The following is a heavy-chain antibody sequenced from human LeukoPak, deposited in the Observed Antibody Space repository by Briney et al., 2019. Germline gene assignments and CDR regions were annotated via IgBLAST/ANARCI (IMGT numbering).Heavy chain of an antibody. CDR2: INTNTGNP. CDR1: GYTFTSYG. D-gene: IGHD3-22*01. CDR3: ARDASPDYYDSSGYANWFDP. V-gene: IGHV7-4-1*02. J-gene: IGHJ5*02. Sequence: ASVKVSCKASGYTFTSYGISWVRQAPGQGLEWMGWINTNTGNPTYAQGFTGRFVFSLDTSVSTAYLQISSLKAEDTAVYYCARDASPDYYDSSGYANWFDPWGQGTLVTVSS.